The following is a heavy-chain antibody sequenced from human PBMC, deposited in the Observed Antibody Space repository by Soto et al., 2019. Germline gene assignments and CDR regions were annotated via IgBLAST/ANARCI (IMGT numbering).Heavy chain of an antibody. CDR3: AREGGSYDSGGYLIRGAFDI. CDR2: IYFRGNT. D-gene: IGHD3-22*01. J-gene: IGHJ3*02. CDR1: GDSISRIDYY. Sequence: SETLSLTCSVSGDSISRIDYYWSWIRQHPEKGLEWIGNIYFRGNTYYSPSLESRLTISVDTSKNQFSLKLTSVTAADTAVYYCAREGGSYDSGGYLIRGAFDIWGQGTMVT. V-gene: IGHV4-31*03.